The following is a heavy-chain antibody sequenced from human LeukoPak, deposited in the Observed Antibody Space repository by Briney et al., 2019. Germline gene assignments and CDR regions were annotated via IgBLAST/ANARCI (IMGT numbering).Heavy chain of an antibody. CDR3: ARWDYTPVRPDYDYVWGSHRPPPD. Sequence: ASVKVSCKASGYISKSSGFSWVRQAPGQGLEWMGWISTYNGNTKFAQRLQGRVTMTTDTSTSTAYMELRSLRSDDTAVYYCARWDYTPVRPDYDYVWGSHRPPPDWGQGTLVTVSS. CDR1: GYISKSSG. CDR2: ISTYNGNT. D-gene: IGHD3-16*02. V-gene: IGHV1-18*01. J-gene: IGHJ4*02.